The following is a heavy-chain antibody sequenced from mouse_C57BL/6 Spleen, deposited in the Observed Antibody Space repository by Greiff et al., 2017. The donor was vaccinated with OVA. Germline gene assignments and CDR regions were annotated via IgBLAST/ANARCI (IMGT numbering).Heavy chain of an antibody. CDR1: GYTFTDYN. V-gene: IGHV1-18*01. CDR2: INPNNGGT. Sequence: VQLQQSGPELVKPGASVKIPCKASGYTFTDYNMDWVKQSHGKSLEWIGDINPNNGGTIYNQKFKGKATLTVDKSSSTAYMELRSLTSEDTAVYYCARSGLYYYGSSYPAYWGQGTLVTVSA. D-gene: IGHD1-1*01. CDR3: ARSGLYYYGSSYPAY. J-gene: IGHJ3*01.